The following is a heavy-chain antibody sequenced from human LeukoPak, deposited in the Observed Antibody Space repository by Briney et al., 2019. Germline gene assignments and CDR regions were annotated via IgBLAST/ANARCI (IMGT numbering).Heavy chain of an antibody. CDR3: ATEGGSGSYYGDDAFDM. CDR2: VKSKADDGTT. CDR1: GFTVSSKH. D-gene: IGHD3-10*01. V-gene: IGHV3-15*01. Sequence: GGSLRLSCAASGFTVSSKHMSWVRQAPGKGLEWVGRVKSKADDGTTDYAAPVQGRFTISRDDSKNTLSLQMNSLKTEDTAVYYCATEGGSGSYYGDDAFDMWGQGTMVTVSS. J-gene: IGHJ3*02.